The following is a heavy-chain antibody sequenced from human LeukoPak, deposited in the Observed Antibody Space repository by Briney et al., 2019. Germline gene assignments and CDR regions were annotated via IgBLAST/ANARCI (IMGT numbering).Heavy chain of an antibody. CDR1: GFTFSGYS. CDR2: ISTSSVYI. J-gene: IGHJ4*02. Sequence: GGSLRLSCAASGFTFSGYSMNWVRQAPGKGLEWVSSISTSSVYIYYADSVKGRFTISRDNAKNSLYLQMNSLRAEDTAVYYCARGASYCSGGSCYDYWGQGTLVTVSS. D-gene: IGHD2-15*01. V-gene: IGHV3-21*04. CDR3: ARGASYCSGGSCYDY.